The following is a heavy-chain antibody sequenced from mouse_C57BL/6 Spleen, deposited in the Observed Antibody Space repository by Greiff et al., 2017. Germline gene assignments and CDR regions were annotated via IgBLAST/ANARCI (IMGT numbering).Heavy chain of an antibody. CDR2: IWSGGST. J-gene: IGHJ3*01. V-gene: IGHV2-2*01. CDR3: ARPYYGYDVWVAY. Sequence: QVQLKESGPGLVQPSQSLSITCTASGFSLTSYGVHWVRQSPGKGLEWLGVIWSGGSTDYNAAFISRLSISKDNSKSQVFVKMNSLQADDTAIYYCARPYYGYDVWVAYWGQGTLVTVSA. CDR1: GFSLTSYG. D-gene: IGHD2-9*01.